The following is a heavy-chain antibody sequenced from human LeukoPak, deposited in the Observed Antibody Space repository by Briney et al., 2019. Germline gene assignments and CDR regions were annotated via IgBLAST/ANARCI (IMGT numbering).Heavy chain of an antibody. CDR3: ARVRTGAYYFDY. Sequence: GSLRLSCAASGFTFSSYWMSWVRQAPGKGLEWVATIKQDGSEKYYVDSLKGRFTISRDNAKNSLYLQMSSLGAEDTALYYCARVRTGAYYFDYWGQGTLVTVSS. CDR2: IKQDGSEK. CDR1: GFTFSSYW. J-gene: IGHJ4*02. D-gene: IGHD1-1*01. V-gene: IGHV3-7*04.